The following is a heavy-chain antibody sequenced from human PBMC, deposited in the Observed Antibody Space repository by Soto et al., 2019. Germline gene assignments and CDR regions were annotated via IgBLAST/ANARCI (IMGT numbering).Heavy chain of an antibody. CDR1: GFTVSSNY. CDR3: ARSQFGEAYYGMDV. V-gene: IGHV3-53*01. D-gene: IGHD3-10*01. J-gene: IGHJ6*02. Sequence: GGSLRLSCAASGFTVSSNYMSWVRQAPGKGLEWVSVIYSGGSTYYADSVKGRFTISRDNSKNTLYLQMNSLRAEDTAVYYCARSQFGEAYYGMDVWGQGTTVTVSS. CDR2: IYSGGST.